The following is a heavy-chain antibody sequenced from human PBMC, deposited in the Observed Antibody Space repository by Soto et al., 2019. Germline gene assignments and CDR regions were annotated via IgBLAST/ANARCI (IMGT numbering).Heavy chain of an antibody. V-gene: IGHV3-53*03. CDR3: AKGYYDSPGYLTHLMGDH. CDR2: VYDLDGT. CDR1: GLTVSGKKY. Sequence: DVQLVESGGGLIQPGGSLRLSCVASGLTVSGKKYMAWVRQAPGKGPEWVSGVYDLDGTYYADSVKGRFTISRDNSKNTLSLQMNSLRAEDTAVYYCAKGYYDSPGYLTHLMGDHWGQGTLVTVSS. D-gene: IGHD3-22*01. J-gene: IGHJ4*02.